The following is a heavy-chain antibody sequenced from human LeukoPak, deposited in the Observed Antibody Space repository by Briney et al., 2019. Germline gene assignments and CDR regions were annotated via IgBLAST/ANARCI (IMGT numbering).Heavy chain of an antibody. Sequence: SGTLSLTCAVSGGSISSSNWWRWVRQPPGKGLEWIGRIYISGDTNYNPSLKSRVTMSVDTSKNEFSLTLSSVTAADTAVYYCARGGATFDYWGQGTLVIVSS. CDR2: IYISGDT. CDR3: ARGGATFDY. D-gene: IGHD2-15*01. CDR1: GGSISSSNW. J-gene: IGHJ4*02. V-gene: IGHV4-4*02.